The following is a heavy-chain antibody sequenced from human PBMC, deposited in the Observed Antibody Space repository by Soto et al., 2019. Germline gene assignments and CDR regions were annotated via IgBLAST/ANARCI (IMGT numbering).Heavy chain of an antibody. J-gene: IGHJ4*02. CDR1: GFTFSDYG. CDR2: IWYDGSIR. Sequence: QVQLVESGGGGVQPGRSLRLSCAASGFTFSDYGMYWVRQAPGKGLEWVAMIWYDGSIRYYEDSVKGRFTISRDNSNNTLYLQMNSLRVEDTAVYYCARVGVGYYLNYFDYWGQGILVTVSS. V-gene: IGHV3-33*01. CDR3: ARVGVGYYLNYFDY. D-gene: IGHD4-17*01.